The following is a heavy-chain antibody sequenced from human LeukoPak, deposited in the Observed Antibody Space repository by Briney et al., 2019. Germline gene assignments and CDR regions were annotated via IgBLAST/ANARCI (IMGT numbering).Heavy chain of an antibody. CDR2: IIPIFGTA. V-gene: IGHV1-69*05. D-gene: IGHD3-9*01. Sequence: GASVKVSCKASGGTFSSYAISWVRQAPGQGLEWMGGIIPIFGTANYAQKFQGRVTITTDESTSTAYMELSSLRSEDTAVYYCASNPVLRYFDWSRAYYYYMDVWGKGTTVTVSS. J-gene: IGHJ6*03. CDR1: GGTFSSYA. CDR3: ASNPVLRYFDWSRAYYYYMDV.